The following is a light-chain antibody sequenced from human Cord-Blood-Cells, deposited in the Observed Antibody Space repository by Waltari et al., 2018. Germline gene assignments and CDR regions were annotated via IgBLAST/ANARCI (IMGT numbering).Light chain of an antibody. CDR3: SSYAGSNNLV. CDR1: SSYVGGYNH. J-gene: IGLJ2*01. V-gene: IGLV2-8*01. Sequence: QSALTQPPSAPGAPGQSVPISCTATSSYVGGYNHFPWYQQHPGKAPKLMIYEVSKRPSGVPDRFSGSKSGNTASLTVSGLQAEDEADYYCSSYAGSNNLVFGGGTKLTVL. CDR2: EVS.